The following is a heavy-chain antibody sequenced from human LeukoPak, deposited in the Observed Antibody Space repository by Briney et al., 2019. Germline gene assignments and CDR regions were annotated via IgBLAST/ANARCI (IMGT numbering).Heavy chain of an antibody. J-gene: IGHJ4*02. V-gene: IGHV6-1*01. CDR1: GDSVSSNSVA. CDR2: TYFRSKWYD. CDR3: AREQLTGSYFDY. Sequence: SQTLSLTCVISGDSVSSNSVAWNWIRQSPSRGLEWLGRTYFRSKWYDDYAVSVKSRITINPDTSKNRFSLQLNSVTPEDTAVYFCAREQLTGSYFDYWGQGTLVTVSS. D-gene: IGHD7-27*01.